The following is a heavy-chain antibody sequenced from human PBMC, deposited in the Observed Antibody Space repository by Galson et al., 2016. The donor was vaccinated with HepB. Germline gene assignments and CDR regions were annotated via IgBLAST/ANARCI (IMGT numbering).Heavy chain of an antibody. J-gene: IGHJ4*02. CDR2: ITGSGGWI. D-gene: IGHD2-15*01. Sequence: SLRLSCAASGFTFSSYAVSWVRQAPGKGLEWVSTITGSGGWIKYADSVKGRLITSRDNSKNTLYLQLNSLRAEDTAVYYCAKDGGYCSDATCYYRNSWGQGTLVTVSS. CDR1: GFTFSSYA. V-gene: IGHV3-23*01. CDR3: AKDGGYCSDATCYYRNS.